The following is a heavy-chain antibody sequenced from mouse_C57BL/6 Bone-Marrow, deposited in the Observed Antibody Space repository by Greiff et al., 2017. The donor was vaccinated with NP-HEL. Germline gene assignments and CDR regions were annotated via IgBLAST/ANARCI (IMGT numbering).Heavy chain of an antibody. J-gene: IGHJ1*03. CDR2: ISSGGDYI. D-gene: IGHD1-1*01. Sequence: EVQGVESGEGLVKPGGSLKLSCAASGFTFSSYAMSWVRQTPEKRLEWVAYISSGGDYIYYADTVKGRFTISRDNARNTLYLQMSSLKSEDTAMYYCTRDYDGSSYGYFDVWGTGTTVTVSS. CDR1: GFTFSSYA. CDR3: TRDYDGSSYGYFDV. V-gene: IGHV5-9-1*02.